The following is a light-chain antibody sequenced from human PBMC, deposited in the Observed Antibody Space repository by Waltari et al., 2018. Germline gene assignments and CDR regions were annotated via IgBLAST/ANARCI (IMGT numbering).Light chain of an antibody. CDR3: QQYNKGLDT. V-gene: IGKV3-15*01. CDR1: QSVTS. J-gene: IGKJ2*01. Sequence: EIVMTQSPATLSVSPGEGATLSCRASQSVTSLAWYQQKPGQAPRLLIYGASTRATGIPVRFSGSGSGTEFTLTISSLQSEDLAVYYCQQYNKGLDTFGQGTKLEIK. CDR2: GAS.